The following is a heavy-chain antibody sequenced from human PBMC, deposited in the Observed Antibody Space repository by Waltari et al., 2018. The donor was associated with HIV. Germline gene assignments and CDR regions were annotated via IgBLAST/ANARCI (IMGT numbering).Heavy chain of an antibody. J-gene: IGHJ4*02. V-gene: IGHV1-8*01. Sequence: QVQLVQSGAEVKTPGASVKVSCKASGYTFTSYDINWVRQATGQGLEWMGCMNPNSVNTGYAQKFQGRVTMTRNAYITTAYMELSSLRSEDTAVYFCARGIPAGRYETLTGQDYWGQGTLVTVSS. D-gene: IGHD3-9*01. CDR3: ARGIPAGRYETLTGQDY. CDR1: GYTFTSYD. CDR2: MNPNSVNT.